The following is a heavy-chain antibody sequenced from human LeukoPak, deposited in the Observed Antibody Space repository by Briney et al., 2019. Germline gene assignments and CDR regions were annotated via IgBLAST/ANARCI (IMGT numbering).Heavy chain of an antibody. CDR1: GFTFSSYA. V-gene: IGHV4-34*01. J-gene: IGHJ5*02. CDR2: INHSGST. D-gene: IGHD3-22*01. Sequence: GSLRLSCAAPGFTFSSYAMSWVRQPPGKGLEWIGEINHSGSTNYNPSLKSRVTISVDTSKNQFSLKLSSVTAADTAVYYCARNRGITMIVVVISSWFDPWGQGTLVTVSS. CDR3: ARNRGITMIVVVISSWFDP.